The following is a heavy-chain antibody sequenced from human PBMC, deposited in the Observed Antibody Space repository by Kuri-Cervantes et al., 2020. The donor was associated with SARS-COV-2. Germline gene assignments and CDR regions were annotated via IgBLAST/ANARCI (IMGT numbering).Heavy chain of an antibody. D-gene: IGHD3-10*01. CDR3: ARDLIFVAYNRGTGAFDI. V-gene: IGHV3-30*03. J-gene: IGHJ3*02. CDR2: ISYDGSNK. Sequence: LSLTCAASGFTFSSYGMHWVRQAPGKGLEWVAVISYDGSNKYYADSVKGRFTISRDNSKNTLYLQMNSLRAEDTALYYCARDLIFVAYNRGTGAFDIWGQGKMVHVSS. CDR1: GFTFSSYG.